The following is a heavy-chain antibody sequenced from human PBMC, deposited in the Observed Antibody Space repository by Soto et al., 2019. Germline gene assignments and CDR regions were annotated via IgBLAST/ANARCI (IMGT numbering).Heavy chain of an antibody. CDR3: ARAMSSGSYFDS. D-gene: IGHD1-26*01. V-gene: IGHV3-74*01. CDR1: EFPFSSYW. Sequence: GGSLRHACAASEFPFSSYWIHWVRPVSGKGLVWVSRVYTDGSTTSYADSVKGRFTISRDNAKNTLYLQMNSLRAEDTAVYYCARAMSSGSYFDSWGQGTLVTVSS. CDR2: VYTDGSTT. J-gene: IGHJ4*02.